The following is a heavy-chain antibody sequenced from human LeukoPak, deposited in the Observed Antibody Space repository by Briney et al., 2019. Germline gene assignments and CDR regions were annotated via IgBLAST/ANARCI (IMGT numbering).Heavy chain of an antibody. CDR1: GFSFSSYL. J-gene: IGHJ3*02. D-gene: IGHD2-15*01. Sequence: GGSLRLSCAASGFSFSSYLMYWVRQAPGKGLEWVALIGFDVSRKYYGDSVKGRFTISRDNSKNPLYLQMNSLSDEDTAVYFCARERLENCHDDSCPDAFDIWGQGTMVTVSS. CDR3: ARERLENCHDDSCPDAFDI. CDR2: IGFDVSRK. V-gene: IGHV3-33*01.